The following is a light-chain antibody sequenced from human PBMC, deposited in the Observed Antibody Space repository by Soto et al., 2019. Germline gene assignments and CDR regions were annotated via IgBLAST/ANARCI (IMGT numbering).Light chain of an antibody. CDR3: QKYNSAPFT. CDR2: GAS. CDR1: QDIGSS. J-gene: IGKJ3*01. V-gene: IGKV1-27*01. Sequence: DIPMTQSPSSLSTYVGDRVTITCRASQDIGSSLAWYQKKPGKLPNLLIYGASTLQSGVPSRFSGSGSGTYFTLTISSLRPDDVASYYCQKYNSAPFTFGPGTKVDLK.